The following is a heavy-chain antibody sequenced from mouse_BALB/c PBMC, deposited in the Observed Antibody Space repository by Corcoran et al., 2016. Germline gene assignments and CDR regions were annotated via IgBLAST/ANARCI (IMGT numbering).Heavy chain of an antibody. V-gene: IGHV3-6*02. Sequence: DVQLQESGPGLLKPSQSLSLTCSFTGYSITSGHYWIWIRQFPGNKLEWMGYISYDGSNNYNPSLKNRISITRDTSKNQFFLKLNSVTTEDTATYYCARDDCYAYWGQGTLVTVSA. D-gene: IGHD2-3*01. CDR1: GYSITSGHY. CDR2: ISYDGSN. CDR3: ARDDCYAY. J-gene: IGHJ3*01.